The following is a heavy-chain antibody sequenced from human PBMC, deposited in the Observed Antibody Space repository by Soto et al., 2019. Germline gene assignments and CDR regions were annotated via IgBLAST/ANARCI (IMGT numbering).Heavy chain of an antibody. V-gene: IGHV3-30-3*01. J-gene: IGHJ4*02. D-gene: IGHD2-2*01. Sequence: SLRLSCAASGFTFSSYAMHWVRQAPGKGLEWVAVISYDGSNKYYADSVKGRFTISRDNSKNTLYLQMNSLRAEDTAVYYCASSTTQVIAYFDYWGQGTLVTVSS. CDR3: ASSTTQVIAYFDY. CDR1: GFTFSSYA. CDR2: ISYDGSNK.